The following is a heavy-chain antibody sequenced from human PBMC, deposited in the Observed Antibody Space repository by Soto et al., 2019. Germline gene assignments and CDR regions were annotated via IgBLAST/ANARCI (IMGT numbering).Heavy chain of an antibody. CDR3: ASWYSSTWSNFDN. J-gene: IGHJ4*02. CDR1: GGSVSRGNYN. D-gene: IGHD6-13*01. V-gene: IGHV4-61*01. CDR2: MNNSGST. Sequence: SETLSPTCTVSGGSVSRGNYNWNWIRQPPGKGLEWIGDMNNSGSTNYNPALKSRVTISVDTSKNQFSLKLSSVTAADTAVYYCASWYSSTWSNFDNWGQGILVTVSS.